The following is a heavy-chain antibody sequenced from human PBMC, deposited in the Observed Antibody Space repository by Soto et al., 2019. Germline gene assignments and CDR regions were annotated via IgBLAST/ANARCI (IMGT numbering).Heavy chain of an antibody. J-gene: IGHJ6*03. CDR1: GGSISSGGYY. D-gene: IGHD3-10*01. CDR2: IYYSGST. V-gene: IGHV4-31*03. CDR3: VRVEGITMVRGVIRRGYYYMDV. Sequence: SETLSLTCTVSGGSISSGGYYWSWIRQHPGKGLEWIGYIYYSGSTYYNPSLKSRVTISVDTSKNQFSLKLSSVTAADTAVYYCVRVEGITMVRGVIRRGYYYMDVWGKGTTVTVSS.